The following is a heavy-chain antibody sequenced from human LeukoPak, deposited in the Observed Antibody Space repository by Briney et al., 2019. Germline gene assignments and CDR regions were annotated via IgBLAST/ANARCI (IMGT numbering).Heavy chain of an antibody. CDR3: ARDSSHAFDI. V-gene: IGHV3-23*01. CDR2: ISGSGGST. D-gene: IGHD6-13*01. Sequence: GGSLRLSCAASGFTFSSYAMSWVRQAPGKGPEWVSAISGSGGSTYYADSVKGRFTISRDNAKNTLYLQMNSLRAEDTAVYYCARDSSHAFDIWGQGTMVTVSS. J-gene: IGHJ3*02. CDR1: GFTFSSYA.